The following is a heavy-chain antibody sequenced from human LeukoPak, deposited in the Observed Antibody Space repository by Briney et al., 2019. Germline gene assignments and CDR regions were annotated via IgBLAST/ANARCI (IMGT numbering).Heavy chain of an antibody. V-gene: IGHV4-4*07. CDR2: IYTSGST. CDR3: AREGYYYGSGSYWVEYYYYYMDV. J-gene: IGHJ6*03. Sequence: PSETLSLTCTVSGGSISSYYWSWIRQPAGKGLEWIGRIYTSGSTNYNPSLESRVTMSVDTSKNQFSLKLSSVTAADTAVYYCAREGYYYGSGSYWVEYYYYYMDVWGKGTTVTVSS. D-gene: IGHD3-10*01. CDR1: GGSISSYY.